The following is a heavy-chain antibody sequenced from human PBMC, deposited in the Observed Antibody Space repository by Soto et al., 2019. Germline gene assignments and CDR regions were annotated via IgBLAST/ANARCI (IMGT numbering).Heavy chain of an antibody. D-gene: IGHD3-22*01. CDR3: ARDGGYYDSSGYFQH. J-gene: IGHJ1*01. Sequence: QVQLVQSGAEVKKPGSSVKVSCKASGGTFSSYTISWVRQAPGQGLEWMGRIIPILGIANYAQKFQGRLTITADKSTSTAYMELSSLRSEDTAVYYCARDGGYYDSSGYFQHWGQGTLVTVSS. CDR1: GGTFSSYT. CDR2: IIPILGIA. V-gene: IGHV1-69*08.